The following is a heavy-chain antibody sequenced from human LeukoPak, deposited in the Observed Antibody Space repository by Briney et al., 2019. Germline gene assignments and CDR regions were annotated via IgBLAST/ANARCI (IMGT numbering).Heavy chain of an antibody. CDR2: ISPYNGET. J-gene: IGHJ4*02. CDR3: VRDTLTVGSPENYFDS. CDR1: VYIFPSYG. Sequence: ASVKVSCKGSVYIFPSYGLAWVRQAPGQGLEWMAWISPYNGETKYAQNFQDRLTLITDTSTSTAYMELKSLRSDDTAVYYCVRDTLTVGSPENYFDSWGQGTLVTVSS. D-gene: IGHD1-26*01. V-gene: IGHV1-18*01.